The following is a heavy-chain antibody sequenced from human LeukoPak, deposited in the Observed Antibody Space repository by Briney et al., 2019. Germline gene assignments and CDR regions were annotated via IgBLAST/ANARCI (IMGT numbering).Heavy chain of an antibody. CDR2: IYYSGST. CDR3: ATQWLPHSNFDY. V-gene: IGHV4-30-4*07. J-gene: IGHJ4*02. CDR1: GGSISSGGYS. Sequence: SETLSLTCAVSGGSISSGGYSWSWIRQPPGKGLEWIGYIYYSGSTYYNPSLKSRVTISVDTSKNQFSLKLSSVTAADTAVYYCATQWLPHSNFDYWGQGTLVTVSS. D-gene: IGHD3-22*01.